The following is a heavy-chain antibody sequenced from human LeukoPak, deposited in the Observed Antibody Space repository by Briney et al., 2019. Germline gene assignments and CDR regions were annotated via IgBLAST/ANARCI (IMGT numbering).Heavy chain of an antibody. CDR1: GDSITSGTYY. CDR2: IYTSGST. Sequence: SETLSLTCTVSGDSITSGTYYWTWIRQPAGKGLEWIGRIYTSGSTNYNPSLKSRVTISVDTSKNQFSLKLSSVTAADTAVYYCARGLGIAAPNDYWGQGTLVTVSS. D-gene: IGHD6-6*01. CDR3: ARGLGIAAPNDY. V-gene: IGHV4-61*02. J-gene: IGHJ4*02.